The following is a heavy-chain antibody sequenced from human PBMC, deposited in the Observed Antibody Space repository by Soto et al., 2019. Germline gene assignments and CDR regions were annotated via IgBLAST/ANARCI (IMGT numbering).Heavy chain of an antibody. Sequence: GGSLRLSCTASGFTFGDYAMSWFRQAPGKGLEWVGFIRSKAYGGTTEYAASVKGRFTISRDDSKSIAYLQMNSLKTEDTAVYYCTRDGEGYCSGGSCYSVPVFFWFDPWGQGTLVTVSS. D-gene: IGHD2-15*01. CDR1: GFTFGDYA. J-gene: IGHJ5*02. V-gene: IGHV3-49*03. CDR3: TRDGEGYCSGGSCYSVPVFFWFDP. CDR2: IRSKAYGGTT.